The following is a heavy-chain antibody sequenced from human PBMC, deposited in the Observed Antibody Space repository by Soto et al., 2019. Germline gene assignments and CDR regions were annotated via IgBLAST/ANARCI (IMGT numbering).Heavy chain of an antibody. V-gene: IGHV4-59*08. CDR1: GGSISSYY. Sequence: PSETLSLTCTVSGGSISSYYWSWIRQPPGKGLEWIGYIYYSGSTNYNPSLKSRVTISVDTSKNQFSLKLSSVTAADTAVYYCARVYSSSWYDAFDIWGPGTMVTVSS. J-gene: IGHJ3*02. CDR3: ARVYSSSWYDAFDI. CDR2: IYYSGST. D-gene: IGHD6-13*01.